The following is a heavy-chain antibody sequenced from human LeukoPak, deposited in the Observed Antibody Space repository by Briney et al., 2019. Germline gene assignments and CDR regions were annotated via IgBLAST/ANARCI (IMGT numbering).Heavy chain of an antibody. J-gene: IGHJ4*02. D-gene: IGHD6-19*01. CDR2: LCCSDINT. Sequence: GGSLRLSCAASGFTFSSYVMSWVRQAPGKGLEWVSNLCCSDINTYYADSVKGRFTISRDNSKNTLYLQMNSLRAEDTAVYYCARNGRDQWLASDYWGQGTLVTVSS. CDR1: GFTFSSYV. CDR3: ARNGRDQWLASDY. V-gene: IGHV3-23*01.